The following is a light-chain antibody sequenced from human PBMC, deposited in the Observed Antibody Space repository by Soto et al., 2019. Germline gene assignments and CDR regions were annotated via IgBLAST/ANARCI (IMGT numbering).Light chain of an antibody. CDR3: QQYSDWPPEYT. CDR2: GVS. CDR1: QSVGTK. Sequence: EILMTQSPATLSVSPGEGATLSCRASQSVGTKLAWYQQKPGQAPRLLIFGVSTRATGVPARFSGSGSATDFSITISSLESEDFAVYYCQQYSDWPPEYTFGQGTKVEIK. J-gene: IGKJ2*01. V-gene: IGKV3-15*01.